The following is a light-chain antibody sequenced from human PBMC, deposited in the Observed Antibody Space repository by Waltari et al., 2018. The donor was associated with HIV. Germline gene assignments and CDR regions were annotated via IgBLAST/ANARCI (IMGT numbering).Light chain of an antibody. V-gene: IGKV3-15*01. CDR3: QQYNDWPLT. Sequence: EIVMTQSPATLSVSPGERVTVSCRASQTVSGSLAWYQQKPGEAPRLLIYGASTRATGIAARFSVSGSGTEFALTISSLQSEDFAVYYCQQYNDWPLTFGGGTRVEIK. CDR2: GAS. CDR1: QTVSGS. J-gene: IGKJ4*01.